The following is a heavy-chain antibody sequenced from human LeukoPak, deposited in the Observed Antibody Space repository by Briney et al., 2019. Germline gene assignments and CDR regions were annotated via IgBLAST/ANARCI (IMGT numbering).Heavy chain of an antibody. CDR3: ARSYTTGWYFDF. D-gene: IGHD6-19*01. CDR2: IYYSGST. V-gene: IGHV4-59*01. J-gene: IGHJ4*02. Sequence: PSETLSLTCSVSGGSISSYYWSWIRQPPGKGLEWIGYIYYSGSTNYNPSLKSRVTISVDTSKNQFSLQMSSVPAADTAVYYCARSYTTGWYFDFWGQGTLVTVSS. CDR1: GGSISSYY.